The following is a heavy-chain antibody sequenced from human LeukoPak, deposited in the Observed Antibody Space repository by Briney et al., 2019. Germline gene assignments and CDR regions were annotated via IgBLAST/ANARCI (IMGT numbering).Heavy chain of an antibody. D-gene: IGHD3-10*01. CDR1: GFTFSSYA. V-gene: IGHV3-23*01. J-gene: IGHJ3*02. CDR2: ISGSGGST. CDR3: AKDDTMVRGPPFAFDI. Sequence: GGSLRLSCAASGFTFSSYAMSWVRQAPGKGLEWVSAISGSGGSTYYADSVKGRFTISRDNSKNTLYLQMNSLRAEDTAVYYCAKDDTMVRGPPFAFDIWGQGTMVTVSS.